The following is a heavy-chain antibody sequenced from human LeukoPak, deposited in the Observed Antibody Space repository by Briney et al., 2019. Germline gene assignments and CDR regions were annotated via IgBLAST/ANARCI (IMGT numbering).Heavy chain of an antibody. CDR2: ISGSGGST. CDR1: GFTFSSYA. D-gene: IGHD4-23*01. Sequence: PGGSLRLSCAASGFTFSSYAMTWVRQAPGKGLEWVSAISGSGGSTYYADSVKGRFTISRDNSKNTLYLQMSSLRAEDTAVYYCAKHIDYGANSVVDFWGQGTLVTVSS. CDR3: AKHIDYGANSVVDF. J-gene: IGHJ4*02. V-gene: IGHV3-23*01.